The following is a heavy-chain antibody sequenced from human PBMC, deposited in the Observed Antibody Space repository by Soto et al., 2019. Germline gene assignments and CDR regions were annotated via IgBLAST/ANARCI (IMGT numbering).Heavy chain of an antibody. Sequence: SSVKVSCKASGGPFSSYAISWVRQAPGQGLEWMGGIIPIFGTANYAQKFQGRVTITADESTSTAYMELSSLRSEDTAVYYCARSYYYDSTWGDAFDIWGQGTMVTVSS. V-gene: IGHV1-69*13. CDR2: IIPIFGTA. J-gene: IGHJ3*02. D-gene: IGHD3-22*01. CDR3: ARSYYYDSTWGDAFDI. CDR1: GGPFSSYA.